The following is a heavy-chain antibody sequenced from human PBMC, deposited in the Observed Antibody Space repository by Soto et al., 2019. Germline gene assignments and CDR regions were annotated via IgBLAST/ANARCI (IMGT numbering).Heavy chain of an antibody. J-gene: IGHJ4*02. Sequence: SVKVSCKASGGTFSSYAISWVRQAPGQGLEWMGGIIPIFGTANYAQKFQGRVTITADESTSTAYMELSSLRSEDTAVYYCARAGYYYDSSGYYPPGDYFDYWGQGTLVTVSS. CDR1: GGTFSSYA. V-gene: IGHV1-69*13. CDR3: ARAGYYYDSSGYYPPGDYFDY. D-gene: IGHD3-22*01. CDR2: IIPIFGTA.